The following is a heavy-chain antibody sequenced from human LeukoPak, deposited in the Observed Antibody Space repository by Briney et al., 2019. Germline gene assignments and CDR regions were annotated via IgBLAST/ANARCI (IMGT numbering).Heavy chain of an antibody. CDR3: ARAGYGSWSYSDY. J-gene: IGHJ4*02. CDR2: IYTSGSA. V-gene: IGHV4-61*02. D-gene: IGHD3-10*01. Sequence: SDTLSLTCTVSGGSISSGSYYWSWMRQPAGKGLEWIGRIYTSGSAKYNHSLKSRVTISVATYKNKFSLKLSSVTAADTAVYYCARAGYGSWSYSDYWGQGTLVTVPS. CDR1: GGSISSGSYY.